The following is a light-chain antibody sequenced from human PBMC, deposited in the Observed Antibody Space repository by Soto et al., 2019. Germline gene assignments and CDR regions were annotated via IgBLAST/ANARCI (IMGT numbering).Light chain of an antibody. J-gene: IGKJ1*01. CDR3: KQYYSYSRT. CDR2: KAS. Sequence: DIQMTQSPSTLSAFVGDRVTITCRASQRTSGWLAWYQQKTGKAPKLLIYKASSLESGVQPRFSGSGSETEFTLTIRSLQPDDFATYYCKQYYSYSRTFGQGTKVDIK. CDR1: QRTSGW. V-gene: IGKV1-5*03.